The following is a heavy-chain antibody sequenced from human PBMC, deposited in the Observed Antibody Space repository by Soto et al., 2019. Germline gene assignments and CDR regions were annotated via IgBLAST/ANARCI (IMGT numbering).Heavy chain of an antibody. Sequence: GGSLRLSCAASGFTFADYGMSWVRQAPGKGLEWVSSINWSGGDTDQVDSVEGRFTISRDNAKNSLYLQMNSLRAEDTALYHCARAIPAPGGYYFDYWGQGTLVTVSS. CDR2: INWSGGDT. CDR1: GFTFADYG. D-gene: IGHD6-13*01. V-gene: IGHV3-20*01. J-gene: IGHJ4*02. CDR3: ARAIPAPGGYYFDY.